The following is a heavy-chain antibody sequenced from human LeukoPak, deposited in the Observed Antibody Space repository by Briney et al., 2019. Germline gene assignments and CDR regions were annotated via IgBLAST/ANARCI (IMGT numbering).Heavy chain of an antibody. D-gene: IGHD3-16*01. J-gene: IGHJ5*02. Sequence: SETLSLTCTVSGGSISSYYWSWIRQPPGRGLEWIGYIYYSGSTNYNPSLKSRVTISVDTSKNQFSLKLSSVTAADTAVYYCARDLGWGSPYPFGPWGQGTLVTVSS. V-gene: IGHV4-59*01. CDR3: ARDLGWGSPYPFGP. CDR2: IYYSGST. CDR1: GGSISSYY.